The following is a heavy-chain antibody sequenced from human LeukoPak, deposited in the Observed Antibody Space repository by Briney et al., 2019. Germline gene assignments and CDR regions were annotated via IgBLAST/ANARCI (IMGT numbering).Heavy chain of an antibody. CDR2: IIPIFGTA. CDR1: GGTFSSYA. J-gene: IGHJ5*02. CDR3: ARQGNPSPMYSSSWKREGDWFDP. V-gene: IGHV1-69*06. Sequence: ASVKVSCKASGGTFSSYAISWVRQAPGQELEWMGGIIPIFGTANYAQKFQGRVTITADKSTSTAYMELSSLRSEDTAVYYCARQGNPSPMYSSSWKREGDWFDPWGQGTLVTVSS. D-gene: IGHD6-13*01.